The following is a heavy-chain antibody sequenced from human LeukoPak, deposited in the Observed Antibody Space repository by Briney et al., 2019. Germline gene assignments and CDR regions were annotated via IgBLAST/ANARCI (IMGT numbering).Heavy chain of an antibody. CDR3: SKRDCSRTSCFYWYFDL. CDR1: GGSISSSGYY. J-gene: IGHJ2*01. V-gene: IGHV4-39*07. Sequence: TSETLSLTCTVSGGSISSSGYYWGWIRQPPGKGLEWIGSIYYSGSTNYSPSLKSRVTISVDTSQNQFSLKLSSVTAADTAVYYCSKRDCSRTSCFYWYFDLWGRGTLLTVSS. D-gene: IGHD2-2*01. CDR2: IYYSGST.